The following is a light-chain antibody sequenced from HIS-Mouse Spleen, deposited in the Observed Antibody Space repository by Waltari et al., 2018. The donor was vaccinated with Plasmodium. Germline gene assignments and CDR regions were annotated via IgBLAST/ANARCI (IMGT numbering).Light chain of an antibody. CDR3: QQYNSYSYT. Sequence: DIQMTQSPSTLSASVGDSVTITFRASQHISSWLPWYQQKPGKAPKLLIYKASSLESGVPSRFSGSGSGTEFTLTISSLQPDDFATYYCQQYNSYSYTLGQGTKLEIK. CDR1: QHISSW. V-gene: IGKV1-5*03. CDR2: KAS. J-gene: IGKJ2*01.